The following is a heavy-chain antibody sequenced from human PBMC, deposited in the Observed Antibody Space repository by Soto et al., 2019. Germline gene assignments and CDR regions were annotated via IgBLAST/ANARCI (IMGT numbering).Heavy chain of an antibody. J-gene: IGHJ4*02. CDR1: GVSISSGGYY. D-gene: IGHD3-9*01. Sequence: QVQLQEAGPGLVKPSQTLSLTCTVSGVSISSGGYYWSWLRQHPGTGLEWIGDIYYSGSTYYNPSLKRRVTISVDTSKNQFSLKLSSVTAADTAVYYGARVWAGDILTGYYSRHFFDYWGQGTLVTVSS. V-gene: IGHV4-31*03. CDR3: ARVWAGDILTGYYSRHFFDY. CDR2: IYYSGST.